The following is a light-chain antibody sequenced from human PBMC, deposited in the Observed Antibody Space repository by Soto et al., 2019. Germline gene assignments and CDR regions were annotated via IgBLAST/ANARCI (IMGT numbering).Light chain of an antibody. Sequence: DIQMTQSPSSLSASVGYRVTITCRASQGINTCLAWYQQKAGKVPNLLIYGASNLQSGVPSRFSGSGSGTDFTLPISSLQPEDVATYYCQKYDSAPYTFGQGTKLEIK. J-gene: IGKJ2*01. CDR3: QKYDSAPYT. CDR1: QGINTC. V-gene: IGKV1-27*01. CDR2: GAS.